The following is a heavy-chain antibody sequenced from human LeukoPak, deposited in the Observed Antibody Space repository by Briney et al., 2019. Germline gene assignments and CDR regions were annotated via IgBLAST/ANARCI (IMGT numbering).Heavy chain of an antibody. CDR2: INSDGSST. J-gene: IGHJ4*02. V-gene: IGHV3-74*01. CDR3: ARGGGRYYDSSGYSY. CDR1: GFTFSNYW. D-gene: IGHD3-22*01. Sequence: PGGSLRLSCAASGFTFSNYWMHWVRQAPGKGLVWVSRINSDGSSTSYADSVKGRFTISRDNAKNTLYLQMNSLRAEDTAVYYCARGGGRYYDSSGYSYWGQGSLVTVSS.